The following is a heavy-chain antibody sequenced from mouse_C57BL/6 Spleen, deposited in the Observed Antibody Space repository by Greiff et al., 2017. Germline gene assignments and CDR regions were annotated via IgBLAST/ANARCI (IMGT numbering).Heavy chain of an antibody. CDR2: INYDGSST. J-gene: IGHJ2*01. CDR3: ARDGSSTGLIDY. CDR1: GFTFSDYY. D-gene: IGHD4-1*02. Sequence: EVKLVESEGGLVQPGSSMKLSCTASGFTFSDYYMAWVRQVPEKGLEWVANINYDGSSTYYLDSLKSRFIISRDNAKNILYLQMSSLKSEDTATYYCARDGSSTGLIDYWGQGTTLTVSS. V-gene: IGHV5-16*01.